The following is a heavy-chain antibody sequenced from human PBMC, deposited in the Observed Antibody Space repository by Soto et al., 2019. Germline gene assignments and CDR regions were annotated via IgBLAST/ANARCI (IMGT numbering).Heavy chain of an antibody. Sequence: PGGSRRLSWAASGFISSTAWMIWFRQVPGKGLDWVGRIKSKPDGGTTDYAAPVKGRFTISRDDSKNTLYLQMNSLKTEDTAVYYCSSDLITCGAVIVTYYWCQGTLVSVSS. CDR3: SSDLITCGAVIVTYY. D-gene: IGHD3-16*02. V-gene: IGHV3-15*01. CDR1: GFISSTAW. J-gene: IGHJ4*02. CDR2: IKSKPDGGTT.